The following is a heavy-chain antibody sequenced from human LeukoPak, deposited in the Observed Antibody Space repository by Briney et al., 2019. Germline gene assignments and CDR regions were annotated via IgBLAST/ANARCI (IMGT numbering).Heavy chain of an antibody. Sequence: ASVKVSCKASGGTFSSYAISWVRQAPGHGLEWMGGIIPIFGTANYAQKFQGRVTITTDESTSTAYMELSSLRSEDTAVYYCAREKDKYCSSTSCSTRGDTLDYWGQGTLVTVSS. CDR1: GGTFSSYA. V-gene: IGHV1-69*05. CDR3: AREKDKYCSSTSCSTRGDTLDY. CDR2: IIPIFGTA. J-gene: IGHJ4*02. D-gene: IGHD2-2*01.